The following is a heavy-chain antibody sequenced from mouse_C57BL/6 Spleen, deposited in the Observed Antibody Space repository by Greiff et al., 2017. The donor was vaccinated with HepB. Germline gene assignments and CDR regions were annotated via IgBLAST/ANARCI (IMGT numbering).Heavy chain of an antibody. V-gene: IGHV1-82*01. CDR1: GYAFSSSW. CDR2: IYPGDGDT. D-gene: IGHD1-1*01. Sequence: QVQLQQSGPELVKPGASVKISCKASGYAFSSSWMNWVKQRPGKGLEWIGRIYPGDGDTNYNGKFKGKATLTADKSSSTAYMQLSRLTSEDSAVYFCARSCITTWYFDVWGTGTTVTVSS. J-gene: IGHJ1*03. CDR3: ARSCITTWYFDV.